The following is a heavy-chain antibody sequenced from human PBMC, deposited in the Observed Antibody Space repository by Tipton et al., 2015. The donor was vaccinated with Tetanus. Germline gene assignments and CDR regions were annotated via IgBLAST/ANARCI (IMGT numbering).Heavy chain of an antibody. CDR1: GGSISSDGAY. CDR3: ARDHGITWGGMGYYYGMDV. Sequence: LRLSCTVSGGSISSDGAYWSWIRQHPGEGLEWIGYISNSGSTYYNPSLKSRVTISVDTSKNQFSLRLSSVTAADTAVYYCARDHGITWGGMGYYYGMDVWGQGTTVTVSS. J-gene: IGHJ6*02. CDR2: ISNSGST. V-gene: IGHV4-30-4*08. D-gene: IGHD3-16*01.